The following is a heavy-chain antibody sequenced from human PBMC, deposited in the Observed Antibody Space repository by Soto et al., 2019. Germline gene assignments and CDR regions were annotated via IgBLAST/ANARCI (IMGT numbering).Heavy chain of an antibody. D-gene: IGHD2-8*01. CDR2: INNAGSTT. CDR3: ARGLLYLYGMDV. V-gene: IGHV3-74*01. CDR1: GFTFSSYW. J-gene: IGHJ6*02. Sequence: EVQLVESGGGLVQPGGSLRLSCAASGFTFSSYWMQWVRQAPGKGLVWVSRINNAGSTTNYADSVKGRFTISRDNAKNTLYLQMNSLRAEDTAVYYCARGLLYLYGMDVWGQGTTVTVSS.